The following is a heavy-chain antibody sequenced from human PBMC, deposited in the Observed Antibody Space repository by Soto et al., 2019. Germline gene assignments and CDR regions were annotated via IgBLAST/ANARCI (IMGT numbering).Heavy chain of an antibody. CDR2: ISYDGSNK. D-gene: IGHD1-26*01. CDR3: ARAGPFRVGPIGGVFDY. Sequence: GGSLRLSCAASGFTFSSYAMHWVRQAPGKGLEWVAVISYDGSNKYYADSVKGRFTISRDNSKNTLYLQMNSLRAEDTAVYYCARAGPFRVGPIGGVFDYWGQGTLVTVSS. CDR1: GFTFSSYA. V-gene: IGHV3-30-3*01. J-gene: IGHJ4*02.